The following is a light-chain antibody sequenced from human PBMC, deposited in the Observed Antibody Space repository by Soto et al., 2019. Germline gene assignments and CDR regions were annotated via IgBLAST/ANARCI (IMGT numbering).Light chain of an antibody. CDR2: DAI. V-gene: IGKV3-11*01. J-gene: IGKJ4*01. Sequence: EIVLTQSPATLSLSPGERATLSCRASQSVDIYLGWYQQKPGQAPRLLIYDAINRATGIPARFSVSGSGTDFTLTISSLEPEDFALYYCQQRINWPITFSGGTKVEIK. CDR1: QSVDIY. CDR3: QQRINWPIT.